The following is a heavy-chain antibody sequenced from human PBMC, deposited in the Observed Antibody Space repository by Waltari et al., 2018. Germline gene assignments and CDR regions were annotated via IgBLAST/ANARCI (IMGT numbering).Heavy chain of an antibody. Sequence: QVQLQESGPGLVKPSGTRSLTCAVSGGYISSSNWWSWVRQPPGKGLEWIGEIYHSGSTNYNPSLKSRVTLSVDKSKNQFSLRLSSVTAADTAVYYCAARGGRGFDYDHAFDIWGQGTMVTVSS. D-gene: IGHD5-12*01. CDR1: GGYISSSNW. CDR2: IYHSGST. V-gene: IGHV4-4*02. J-gene: IGHJ3*02. CDR3: AARGGRGFDYDHAFDI.